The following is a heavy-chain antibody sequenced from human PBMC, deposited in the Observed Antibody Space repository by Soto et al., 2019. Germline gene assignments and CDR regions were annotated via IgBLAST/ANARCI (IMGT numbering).Heavy chain of an antibody. CDR3: AKDRDVLRFLEWLPHPRYYYGMDV. CDR2: ISGSGGDT. V-gene: IGHV3-23*01. CDR1: AFTFNNYA. Sequence: GGSLRLSCAASAFTFNNYAMTWVRQAPGQGLEWVSAISGSGGDTYYADSVKGRFTISRDNSKNTVYLQMNSLRAEDTAVYYCAKDRDVLRFLEWLPHPRYYYGMDVWGQGTTVTVSS. D-gene: IGHD3-3*01. J-gene: IGHJ6*02.